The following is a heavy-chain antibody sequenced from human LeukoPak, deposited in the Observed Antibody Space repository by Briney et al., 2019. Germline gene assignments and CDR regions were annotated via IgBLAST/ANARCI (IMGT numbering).Heavy chain of an antibody. J-gene: IGHJ5*02. Sequence: SETLSLTCTVSGGSISSYYWSWIRQPPGKGLEWIGYIYYSGSTNYNPSLKSRVTISVDTSKNQFSLKLSSVTAADTAVYYCARDVFVAATGSWFDPWGQGTLVTVSS. CDR2: IYYSGST. CDR1: GGSISSYY. D-gene: IGHD2-15*01. CDR3: ARDVFVAATGSWFDP. V-gene: IGHV4-59*01.